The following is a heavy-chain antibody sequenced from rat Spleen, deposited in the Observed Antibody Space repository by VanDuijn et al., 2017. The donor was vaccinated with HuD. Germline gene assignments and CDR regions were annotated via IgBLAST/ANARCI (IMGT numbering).Heavy chain of an antibody. CDR2: IWCNGDT. J-gene: IGHJ3*01. V-gene: IGHV2-47*01. CDR1: GFSLASNG. D-gene: IGHD1-9*01. Sequence: QVQLKESGPGLVQPSQTLSLTCTVSGFSLASNGVSWVRQPPGKGLEWMGVIWCNGDTHYNSVIKSRLNTSRDTSKSQVFLKMNSLQTEDTAMYFCARSAYGYNLNWFAYWGQGTLVTVSS. CDR3: ARSAYGYNLNWFAY.